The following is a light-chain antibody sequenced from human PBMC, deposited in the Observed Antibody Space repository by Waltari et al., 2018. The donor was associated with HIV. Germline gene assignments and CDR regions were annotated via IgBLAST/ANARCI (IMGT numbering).Light chain of an antibody. CDR1: QSVTSTY. V-gene: IGKV3-20*01. CDR2: GAS. CDR3: QQYGSSPYT. Sequence: ELVLTQSPRTLSLSPAETAPRSCRASQSVTSTYLAWYHQKPGQAPRLLIYGASSRATGIPDRFRGSGSGTDFTLTIRRLEPEDFAVYYCQQYGSSPYTFGQGTKLEIK. J-gene: IGKJ2*01.